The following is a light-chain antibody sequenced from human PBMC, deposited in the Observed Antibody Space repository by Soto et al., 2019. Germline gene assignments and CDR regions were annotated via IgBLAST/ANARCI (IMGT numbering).Light chain of an antibody. CDR3: QSYDSSLSGAV. CDR1: SSNIGAGYD. CDR2: GXX. V-gene: IGLV1-40*01. J-gene: IGLJ7*01. Sequence: QSVLTQPPSVSGAPGQRVTISCTGSSSNIGAGYDVHWYQQLPGTAPKLLIYGXXXRPSGVPDRFSGSKSGTSASLAITGXXXXXXXXYYCQSYDSSLSGAVFGGGTQLTVL.